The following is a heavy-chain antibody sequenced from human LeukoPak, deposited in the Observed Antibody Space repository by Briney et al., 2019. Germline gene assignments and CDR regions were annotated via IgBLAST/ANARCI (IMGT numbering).Heavy chain of an antibody. J-gene: IGHJ5*02. CDR1: GGSISSSSYY. Sequence: SETLSLTCTVSGGSISSSSYYWGWIRQPPGKGLEWIGSIYYSGSTYYNPSLKSRVTISVDTSKNQFSLKLSSVTAADTAVYYCARGVDDIVVVVAATGIWFDPWGQGTLVTVSS. V-gene: IGHV4-39*07. D-gene: IGHD2-15*01. CDR2: IYYSGST. CDR3: ARGVDDIVVVVAATGIWFDP.